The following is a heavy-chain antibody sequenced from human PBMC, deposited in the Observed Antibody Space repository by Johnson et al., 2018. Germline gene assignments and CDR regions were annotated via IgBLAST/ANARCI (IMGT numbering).Heavy chain of an antibody. J-gene: IGHJ6*03. CDR1: GGTFSSYT. D-gene: IGHD2-2*01. Sequence: QVQLVQSGAEVKKPGSSVKVSCKASGGTFSSYTLRWVRQAPGQGLAWMGRIIPILGIANSAQKFQGRVTSPADKSTSTAYMELSSLRSEETAVYYCARVNCSSTSCYGHYYYMDVWGKGTTVTVSS. CDR3: ARVNCSSTSCYGHYYYMDV. CDR2: IIPILGIA. V-gene: IGHV1-69*04.